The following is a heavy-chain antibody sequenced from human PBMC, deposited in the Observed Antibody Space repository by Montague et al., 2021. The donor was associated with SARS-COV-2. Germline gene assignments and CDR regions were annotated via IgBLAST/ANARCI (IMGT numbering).Heavy chain of an antibody. D-gene: IGHD3-3*01. J-gene: IGHJ6*03. CDR2: LLTSGAT. Sequence: TLSLTCTVSGDSITSKTHYWDWVRQPAGKGLEWIGRLLTSGATKFKPCLESRLTISRDTSKNEFYLKLSSVTAADTAVYYCARDSPHFDFWRGHYGDKYYMDIGGKGTTVTVS. V-gene: IGHV4-61*02. CDR1: GDSITSKTHY. CDR3: ARDSPHFDFWRGHYGDKYYMDI.